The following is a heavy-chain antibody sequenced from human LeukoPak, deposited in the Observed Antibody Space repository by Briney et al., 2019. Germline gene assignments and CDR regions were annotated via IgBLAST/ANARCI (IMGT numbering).Heavy chain of an antibody. CDR3: AKASGYYYDSSGYYLGAFDI. CDR1: GFTFSNYG. CDR2: ISSRSDST. Sequence: GGSLRLSCAASGFTFSNYGMNWVRQAPGKGLEGVSTISSRSDSTYYADSVKGRFTISRDNSKDTLYLQLNYLRAEDTAVYYCAKASGYYYDSSGYYLGAFDIWGPGTMVTVSS. J-gene: IGHJ3*02. D-gene: IGHD3-22*01. V-gene: IGHV3-23*01.